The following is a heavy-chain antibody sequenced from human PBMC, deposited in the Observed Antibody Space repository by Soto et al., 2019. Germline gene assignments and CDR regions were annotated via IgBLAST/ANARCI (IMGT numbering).Heavy chain of an antibody. Sequence: EVQLVESGGGLIQPGGSLRLSCAASGVTVNTNYMSWVRQSPGKGLEWVSLIESAGSIYYADSVKGRFTISRDIFKNTLSLKMNSLRVEDTAVYYCASTTVWKDAFEIWCRGTRVAVSS. CDR3: ASTTVWKDAFEI. J-gene: IGHJ3*02. D-gene: IGHD3-16*01. CDR1: GVTVNTNY. CDR2: IESAGSI. V-gene: IGHV3-53*01.